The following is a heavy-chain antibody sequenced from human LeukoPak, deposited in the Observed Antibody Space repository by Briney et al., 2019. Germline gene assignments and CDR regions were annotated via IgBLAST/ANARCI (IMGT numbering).Heavy chain of an antibody. V-gene: IGHV3-30*18. CDR3: AKDLTESYSGYVY. CDR1: GFTFSSYS. J-gene: IGHJ4*02. Sequence: SGGSPRLSCAASGFTFSSYSMNWVRQAPGKGLEWVAVISYDGGNKYYADSVKGRFTISRDNSKNTLYLQMNSLRAEDTAVYYCAKDLTESYSGYVYWGQGTLVTVSS. D-gene: IGHD5-12*01. CDR2: ISYDGGNK.